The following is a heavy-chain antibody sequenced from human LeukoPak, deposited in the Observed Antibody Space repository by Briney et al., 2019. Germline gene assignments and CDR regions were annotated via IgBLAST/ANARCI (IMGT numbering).Heavy chain of an antibody. J-gene: IGHJ4*02. CDR1: GFTFSSYG. D-gene: IGHD6-13*01. V-gene: IGHV3-33*01. CDR3: ARDLSGIAAAYFDY. CDR2: IWYDGSNK. Sequence: GGSLRLSCAASGFTFSSYGTHWVRQAPGKGLEWVAVIWYDGSNKYYADSVKGRFTISRDNSKNTLYLQMNSLRAEDTAVYYCARDLSGIAAAYFDYWGQGTLVTVSS.